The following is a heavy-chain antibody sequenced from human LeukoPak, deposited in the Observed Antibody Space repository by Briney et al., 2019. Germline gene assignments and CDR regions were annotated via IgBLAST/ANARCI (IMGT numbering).Heavy chain of an antibody. CDR3: ARLGGGYDILTGYPGWDAFDI. CDR1: GYSFTSYW. J-gene: IGHJ3*02. Sequence: GESLHISSKGSGYSFTSYWIGWVRQVPGKGLEWMGIIYPVDSDTRYSPSFQGQVTISADKSISTAYLQWSSLKASDTAMYYCARLGGGYDILTGYPGWDAFDIWGQGTMVTVSS. V-gene: IGHV5-51*01. D-gene: IGHD3-9*01. CDR2: IYPVDSDT.